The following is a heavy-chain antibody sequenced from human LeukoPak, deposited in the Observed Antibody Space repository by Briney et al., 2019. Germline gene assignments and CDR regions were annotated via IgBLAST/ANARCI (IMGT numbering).Heavy chain of an antibody. J-gene: IGHJ3*01. D-gene: IGHD4-17*01. CDR2: IRSGGSA. V-gene: IGHV3-23*01. Sequence: GGSLRLSCAASGFTFSNYAMIWVRQAPGQGLEWVSAIRSGGSAKYADPVKARFTISRDNSKNTLYLQMNSLRAEDTALYFCARDPNGDYIGAFDFLGQGTVVTISS. CDR1: GFTFSNYA. CDR3: ARDPNGDYIGAFDF.